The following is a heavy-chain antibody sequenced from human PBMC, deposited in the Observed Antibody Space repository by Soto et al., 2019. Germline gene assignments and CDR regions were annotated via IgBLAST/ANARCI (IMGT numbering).Heavy chain of an antibody. Sequence: SVKVSCKASGGTFSSYAISWVRQAPGQGLEWMGGIIPIFGTANYAQKFQGRVTITADKSTSTAYMELSSLRSEDTAVYYCARAVLRFLDWLSQRNYYYYYGMDVSGHGTTVTGSS. V-gene: IGHV1-69*06. CDR3: ARAVLRFLDWLSQRNYYYYYGMDV. D-gene: IGHD3-3*01. J-gene: IGHJ6*02. CDR2: IIPIFGTA. CDR1: GGTFSSYA.